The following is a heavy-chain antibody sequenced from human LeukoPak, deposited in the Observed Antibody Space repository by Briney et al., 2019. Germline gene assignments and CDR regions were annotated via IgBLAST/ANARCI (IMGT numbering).Heavy chain of an antibody. CDR3: ARVRYQLLEYFDY. J-gene: IGHJ4*02. CDR2: ISGYNSNP. Sequence: ASVNVSCKASGYTFTSYGISWVRQAPGQGLEWMGWISGYNSNPKYAQKFQGRVTMTTDTSTSTAYMELRGLTSDDTAVYYCARVRYQLLEYFDYWGQGTLVTVSS. V-gene: IGHV1-18*01. D-gene: IGHD2-2*01. CDR1: GYTFTSYG.